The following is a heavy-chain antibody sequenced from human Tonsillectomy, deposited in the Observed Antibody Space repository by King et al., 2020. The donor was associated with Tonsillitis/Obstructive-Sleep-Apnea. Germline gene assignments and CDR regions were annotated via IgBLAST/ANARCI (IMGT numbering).Heavy chain of an antibody. CDR2: ISSKPYGGTT. J-gene: IGHJ6*02. Sequence: VQLVESGGGLVQPGRSLILSCTASGFTFGDYAMNWVRQAPGKGLEWVGFISSKPYGGTTKYAASVKGRFTISRDDSKSIAYLQMNSLKSEDTAVYYCTRSLESNYYGMDVWGQGTPVTVSS. CDR3: TRSLESNYYGMDV. V-gene: IGHV3-49*04. CDR1: GFTFGDYA. D-gene: IGHD5/OR15-5a*01.